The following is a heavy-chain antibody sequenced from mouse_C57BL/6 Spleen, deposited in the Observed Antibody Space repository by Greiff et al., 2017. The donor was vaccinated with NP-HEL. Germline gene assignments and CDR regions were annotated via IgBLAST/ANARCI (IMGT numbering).Heavy chain of an antibody. CDR1: GYAFTNYL. CDR2: INPGSGGT. Sequence: VQLQQSGAELVRPGTSVKVSCKASGYAFTNYLIEWVKQRPGQGLEWIGVINPGSGGTNYNEKFQGKATLTADKSSSTAYMQLSILTSDDSAVYFCARSGDYDGNYFDYWGQGTTLTVSS. J-gene: IGHJ2*01. CDR3: ARSGDYDGNYFDY. D-gene: IGHD2-4*01. V-gene: IGHV1-54*01.